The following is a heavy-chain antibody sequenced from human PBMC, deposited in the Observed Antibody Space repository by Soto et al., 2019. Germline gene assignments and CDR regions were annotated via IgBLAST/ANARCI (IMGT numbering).Heavy chain of an antibody. CDR1: GFTFNDHW. V-gene: IGHV3-7*01. D-gene: IGHD4-4*01. CDR3: ARVHRALTYYSKDVGS. J-gene: IGHJ4*02. Sequence: GGPLGGSCAGSGFTFNDHWMNWVRQAPGKGLEWVASIKQDGSEKYYVDSVKGRFTISRDNAKNSLYLQMNSLRVEDTAVYYCARVHRALTYYSKDVGSWGQGTLVTGTS. CDR2: IKQDGSEK.